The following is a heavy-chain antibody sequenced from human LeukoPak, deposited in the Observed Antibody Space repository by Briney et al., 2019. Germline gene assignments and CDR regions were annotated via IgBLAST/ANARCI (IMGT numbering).Heavy chain of an antibody. Sequence: PSETPSLTCTVSGGSIISSSNYWGWIRQPPGKGLEWIGSIYYSGSTYYNPSLKSRVTISVDTSKNQFSLKLSSVTAADTAVYYCARHIRGSGRTVEFDYWGQGTLVTVSS. J-gene: IGHJ4*02. V-gene: IGHV4-39*01. D-gene: IGHD3-10*01. CDR2: IYYSGST. CDR3: ARHIRGSGRTVEFDY. CDR1: GGSIISSSNY.